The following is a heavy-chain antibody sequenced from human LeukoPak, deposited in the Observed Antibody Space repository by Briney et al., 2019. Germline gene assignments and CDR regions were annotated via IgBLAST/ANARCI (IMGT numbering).Heavy chain of an antibody. CDR3: AKGSRRDGYNYNFDY. J-gene: IGHJ4*02. Sequence: GGSLRLSCAASGFMFNNFAMSWVRQAPGRGLEWVSGISCSGGTTSYADSVKGRFTISRDNSKNTLYLQTTSLRAEDTAIYYCAKGSRRDGYNYNFDYWGQGTLLTVSS. D-gene: IGHD5-24*01. CDR2: ISCSGGTT. CDR1: GFMFNNFA. V-gene: IGHV3-23*01.